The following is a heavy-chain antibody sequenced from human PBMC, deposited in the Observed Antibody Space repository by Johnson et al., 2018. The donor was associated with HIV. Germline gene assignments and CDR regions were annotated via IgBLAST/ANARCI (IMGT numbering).Heavy chain of an antibody. Sequence: MQLVESGGRVVRPGGSLRLSCAASGFTFDDYGMTWVRQAPGKGLEWVSGIDWNGGSTGYADSVKGRFTISRDNAKNSRYLQMNSLRAEDTALYYCAREVYGSGSYGAFDIWGQGTMVTVSS. V-gene: IGHV3-20*04. D-gene: IGHD3-10*01. J-gene: IGHJ3*02. CDR3: AREVYGSGSYGAFDI. CDR1: GFTFDDYG. CDR2: IDWNGGST.